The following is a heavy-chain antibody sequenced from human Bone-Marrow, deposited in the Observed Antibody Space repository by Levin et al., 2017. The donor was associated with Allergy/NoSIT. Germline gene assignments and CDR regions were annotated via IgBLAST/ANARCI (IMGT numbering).Heavy chain of an antibody. J-gene: IGHJ4*02. D-gene: IGHD3-16*02. CDR3: ARGTPYDYVWGSYRWEVSGFDY. Sequence: SCAASGFTFSSYEMNWVRQAPGKGLEWVSYISSSGSTIYYADSVKGRFTISRDNAKNSLYLQMNSLRAEDTAVYYCARGTPYDYVWGSYRWEVSGFDYWGQGTLVTVSS. V-gene: IGHV3-48*03. CDR1: GFTFSSYE. CDR2: ISSSGSTI.